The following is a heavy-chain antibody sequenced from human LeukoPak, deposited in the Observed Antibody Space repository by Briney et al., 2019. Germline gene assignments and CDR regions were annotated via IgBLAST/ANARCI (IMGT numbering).Heavy chain of an antibody. CDR2: MFYSGIN. CDR1: GGSISSSDYY. V-gene: IGHV4-39*01. CDR3: ARHGSSGEVITNFDY. D-gene: IGHD3-3*01. J-gene: IGHJ4*02. Sequence: SDTLSLTCSVSGGSISSSDYYWGWIRQPPGKGLEWIGTMFYSGINYYSPSLKSRVTISVDTTKNQFSLKLSSVTAADTAVYFCARHGSSGEVITNFDYWGQGTLVTVSS.